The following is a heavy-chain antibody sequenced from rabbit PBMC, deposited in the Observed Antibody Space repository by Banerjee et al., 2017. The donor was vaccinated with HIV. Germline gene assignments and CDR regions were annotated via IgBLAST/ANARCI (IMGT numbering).Heavy chain of an antibody. CDR3: TRSSDSSWFFNL. CDR2: IYAGSSGNT. J-gene: IGHJ4*01. V-gene: IGHV1S45*01. D-gene: IGHD4-1*01. CDR1: GFTISNSYY. Sequence: QEQLEESGGDLVKPEGSLTLTCTASGFTISNSYYMCWVRQAPGKGLEWIGCIYAGSSGNTYYASWAKGRFTISKTSSTTVTLQMTSLTAADTATYFCTRSSDSSWFFNLWGPGTLVTVS.